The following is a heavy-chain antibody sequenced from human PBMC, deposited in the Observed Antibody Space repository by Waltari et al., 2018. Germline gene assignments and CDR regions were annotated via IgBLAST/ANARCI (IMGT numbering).Heavy chain of an antibody. V-gene: IGHV3-7*03. Sequence: EVQLVESGGGLVQPGESLRLSCAASGFTFSTYWMSWVRQAPGEGLEWVSNMHPDGSAKYYADSVRGRFTVSRDNAKNSMYLHMYNLRTEDTAIYYCSINDAWAFQLWGQGTLVTVSS. CDR2: MHPDGSAK. D-gene: IGHD2-2*01. J-gene: IGHJ1*01. CDR3: SINDAWAFQL. CDR1: GFTFSTYW.